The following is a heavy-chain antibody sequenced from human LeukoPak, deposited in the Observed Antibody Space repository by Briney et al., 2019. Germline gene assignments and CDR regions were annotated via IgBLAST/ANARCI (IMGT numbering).Heavy chain of an antibody. CDR1: GYIFTNYG. CDR2: ISGYNDNA. J-gene: IGHJ4*02. Sequence: ASVKVSCKASGYIFTNYGISWVRQAPGQGFEWVGWISGYNDNAHYAQKLQGRVTMTRETSTSTVYMELRSLSSDDTAIYYCVRDGNDVMDYWGQGTLVTVSS. CDR3: VRDGNDVMDY. D-gene: IGHD1-1*01. V-gene: IGHV1-18*01.